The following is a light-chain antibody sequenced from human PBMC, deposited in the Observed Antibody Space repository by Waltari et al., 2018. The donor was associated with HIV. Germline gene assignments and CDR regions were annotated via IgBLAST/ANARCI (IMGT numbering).Light chain of an antibody. J-gene: IGKJ4*01. CDR3: HQRHDWLT. CDR1: HTVSSY. CDR2: DAS. Sequence: EIVLTQSPAILSLSPGERATLSCRASHTVSSYFAWYQKKPGQVLRLLIYDASNRAPGSPDRFTGRGAGTNYTLTISRLEPEDFAVYYWHQRHDWLTFGGGTRVELK. V-gene: IGKV3-11*01.